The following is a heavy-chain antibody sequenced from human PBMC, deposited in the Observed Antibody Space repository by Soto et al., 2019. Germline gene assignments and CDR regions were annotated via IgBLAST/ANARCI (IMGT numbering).Heavy chain of an antibody. D-gene: IGHD4-4*01. CDR1: GFTFSSYA. V-gene: IGHV3-30-3*01. CDR2: ISYDGSNK. Sequence: GGSLRLSCAASGFTFSSYAMHWVRQAPGKGLEWVAVISYDGSNKYYADSVKGRFTISRDNSKNTLYLQMNSLRAEGTAVYYCARGLMGDGYSFLEYWGQGTLVTVSS. J-gene: IGHJ4*02. CDR3: ARGLMGDGYSFLEY.